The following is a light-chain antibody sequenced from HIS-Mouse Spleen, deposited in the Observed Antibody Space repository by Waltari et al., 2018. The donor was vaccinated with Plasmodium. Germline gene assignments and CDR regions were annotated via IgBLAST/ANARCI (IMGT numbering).Light chain of an antibody. CDR1: SSDVGGYNL. CDR3: CSYAGSSTYV. Sequence: QSALTQPRSVSGSPGQSVTISCTGTSSDVGGYNLVSWYQQPPGKAPKLMIYEGSKRPSGVSNRFSGSKSGNTASLTISGLQAEDEADYYCCSYAGSSTYVFGTGTKVTVL. J-gene: IGLJ1*01. CDR2: EGS. V-gene: IGLV2-23*01.